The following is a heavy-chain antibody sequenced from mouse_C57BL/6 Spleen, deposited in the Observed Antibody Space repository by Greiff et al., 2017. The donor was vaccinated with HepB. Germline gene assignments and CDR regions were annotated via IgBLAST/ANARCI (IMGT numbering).Heavy chain of an antibody. Sequence: VQLQQPGPELVKPGASVKISCKASGYAFSSSWMNWVKQRPGKGLEWIGRIYPGDGDTNYNGKFKGKATLTADKSSSTAYMQLSSLTSEDSAVYFCARSHYGSSLYYFDYWGQGTTLTVSS. CDR1: GYAFSSSW. D-gene: IGHD1-1*01. V-gene: IGHV1-82*01. J-gene: IGHJ2*01. CDR3: ARSHYGSSLYYFDY. CDR2: IYPGDGDT.